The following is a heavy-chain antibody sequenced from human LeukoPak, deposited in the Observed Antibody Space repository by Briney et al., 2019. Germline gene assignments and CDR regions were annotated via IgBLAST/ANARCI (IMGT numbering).Heavy chain of an antibody. CDR3: ASGGYCSSTRCSFDY. Sequence: PGGSLRLSCAASGFTFSSYSMNWVRQAPGKGLEWVSSISGSSSYIYYADSVKGRFTISRDNAKNSLYLQMNSLRAEDTAVYYCASGGYCSSTRCSFDYWGQGTLVTASS. CDR1: GFTFSSYS. J-gene: IGHJ4*02. V-gene: IGHV3-21*01. D-gene: IGHD2-2*01. CDR2: ISGSSSYI.